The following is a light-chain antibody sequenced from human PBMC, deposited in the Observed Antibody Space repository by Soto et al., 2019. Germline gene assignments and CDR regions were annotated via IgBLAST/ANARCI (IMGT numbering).Light chain of an antibody. CDR2: DTS. Sequence: QALVSQEASLTVAPGSTFTLTCGSSTGAATSGHYPYWFQQKPGQAPRTLIYDTSNKHSWTPARFSGSLLGGKAALTLSGAQPEDEAEYYCLLYYSRAYYVFGSGTKVTVL. CDR1: TGAATSGHY. CDR3: LLYYSRAYYV. V-gene: IGLV7-46*01. J-gene: IGLJ1*01.